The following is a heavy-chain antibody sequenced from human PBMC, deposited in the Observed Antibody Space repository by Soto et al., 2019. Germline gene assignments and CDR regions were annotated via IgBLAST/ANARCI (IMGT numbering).Heavy chain of an antibody. CDR3: SRYFSDWFCD. J-gene: IGHJ4*02. CDR1: GFTFSGYA. V-gene: IGHV3-73*01. D-gene: IGHD3-9*01. CDR2: SGSKGETYAT. Sequence: GGSLRLSCAASGFTFSGYAMQWVLQASGKGLEWLGRSGSKGETYATTNASSVKGRFTISRDDSKKTAYLQMNKLESEDRAVYYGSRYFSDWFCDWGRGPLFTVS.